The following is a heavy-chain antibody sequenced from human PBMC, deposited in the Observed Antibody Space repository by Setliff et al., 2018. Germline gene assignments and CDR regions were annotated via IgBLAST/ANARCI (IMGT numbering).Heavy chain of an antibody. J-gene: IGHJ3*01. CDR3: AREVGTSTSRDAFDV. Sequence: PSETLSLTCTVSGDSISSGDYVWSWIRQPPGKDLEWIAYIYHSGSAYYNPSLKSRVTMSVDTSKNQFSLHLTSVTAADTAVYYCAREVGTSTSRDAFDVWGQGMMVTVSS. D-gene: IGHD1-26*01. CDR1: GDSISSGDYV. CDR2: IYHSGSA. V-gene: IGHV4-30-4*08.